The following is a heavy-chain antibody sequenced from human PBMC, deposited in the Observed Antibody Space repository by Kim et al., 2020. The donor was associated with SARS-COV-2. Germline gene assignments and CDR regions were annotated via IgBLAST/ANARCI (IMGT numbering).Heavy chain of an antibody. Sequence: SETLSLTCAVYGGSFSGYYWSWIRQPPGKGLEWIGEINHSGSTNYNPSFKSRVTISVDTSKNQFSLKLSSVTAADTAVYYCARGRSMIVVVIVFDIWGQG. CDR3: ARGRSMIVVVIVFDI. D-gene: IGHD3-22*01. CDR1: GGSFSGYY. CDR2: INHSGST. V-gene: IGHV4-34*01. J-gene: IGHJ3*02.